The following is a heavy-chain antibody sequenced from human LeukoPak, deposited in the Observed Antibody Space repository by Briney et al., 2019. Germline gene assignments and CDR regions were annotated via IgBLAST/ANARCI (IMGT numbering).Heavy chain of an antibody. CDR1: GFSFSSYG. J-gene: IGHJ4*02. CDR2: IPRDGSYE. V-gene: IGHV3-30*02. CDR3: ANIPNSFVPDY. Sequence: PGGFLRLSCAASGFSFSSYGMHWVRLAPGRGLEWVAFIPRDGSYEKYADSVKGRFAISRDNSKSTLYLHLNSLRTEDTAVYYCANIPNSFVPDYWGQGSLVTVSS. D-gene: IGHD3-16*01.